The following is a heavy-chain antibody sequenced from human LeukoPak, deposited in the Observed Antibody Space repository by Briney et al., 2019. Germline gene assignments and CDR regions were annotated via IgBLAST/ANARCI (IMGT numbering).Heavy chain of an antibody. CDR1: GFTFSSYA. CDR2: ISGSGGST. V-gene: IGHV3-23*01. D-gene: IGHD3-9*01. J-gene: IGHJ4*02. CDR3: AKENYDILTGSHRFFDY. Sequence: AGGSLRLPCAASGFTFSSYAMSWVRQAPGKGLEWVSAISGSGGSTYYADSVKGRFTISRDNSKNTLYLQMNSLRAEDTAVYYCAKENYDILTGSHRFFDYWGQGTLVTVSS.